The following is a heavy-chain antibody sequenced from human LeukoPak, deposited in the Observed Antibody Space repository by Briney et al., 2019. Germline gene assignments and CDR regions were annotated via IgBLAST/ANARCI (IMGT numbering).Heavy chain of an antibody. J-gene: IGHJ4*02. CDR2: ISGSGRNT. V-gene: IGHV3-23*01. Sequence: GGSLRLSCTASGFTFSSYAMNWVRQAPVKGLEWVSTISGSGRNTYYADSVKGRFTISRDNSKNTLYLQMNSLRAEDTALYYCATNYYDSSGYFPDFDYWGQGALVSVSS. D-gene: IGHD3-22*01. CDR1: GFTFSSYA. CDR3: ATNYYDSSGYFPDFDY.